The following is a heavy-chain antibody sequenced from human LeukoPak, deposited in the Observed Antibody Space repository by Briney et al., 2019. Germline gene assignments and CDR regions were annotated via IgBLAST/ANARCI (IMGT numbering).Heavy chain of an antibody. CDR2: ISSSSSSI. CDR1: GFTLSMYS. CDR3: ARSNYGDSSRYGY. D-gene: IGHD2-21*02. J-gene: IGHJ4*02. Sequence: GGSLTLSCAASGFTLSMYSMTWVRQPPGKGLEWVSYISSSSSSIQYADSVKGRFTISRDSAKNSLYLQMNSLRDEDTAIYYCARSNYGDSSRYGYWGQGTLVTVSS. V-gene: IGHV3-48*02.